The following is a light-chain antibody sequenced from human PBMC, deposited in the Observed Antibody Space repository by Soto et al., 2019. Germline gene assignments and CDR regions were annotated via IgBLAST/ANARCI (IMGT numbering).Light chain of an antibody. V-gene: IGKV3-15*01. Sequence: EIEMTQSPSTLSVSLGDRATISCRASLRVSSYLAWYQQKPGQAPSLLIYGASTLHTGVPSRFSGSGSGTDFTLTISSLQSEDVAVYYCQKYNSAPYTFGGGTKVEIK. CDR3: QKYNSAPYT. CDR2: GAS. CDR1: LRVSSY. J-gene: IGKJ4*01.